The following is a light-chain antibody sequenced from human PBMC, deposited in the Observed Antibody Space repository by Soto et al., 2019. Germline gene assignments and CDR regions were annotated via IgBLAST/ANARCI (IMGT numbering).Light chain of an antibody. CDR2: AAP. CDR1: QGISSY. V-gene: IGKV1-9*01. CDR3: QQLKNYPLT. Sequence: DIQLTQSPSFLSASVGDRVTITCRASQGISSYLAWYQQRAGKAPKFLMYAAPTLQSGVPSRFSGSGSGTESALTINSLQPEDFATYYCQQLKNYPLTFGGGTKVDIK. J-gene: IGKJ4*01.